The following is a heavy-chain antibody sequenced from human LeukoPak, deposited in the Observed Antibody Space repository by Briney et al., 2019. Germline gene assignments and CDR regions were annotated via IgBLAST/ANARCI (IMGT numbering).Heavy chain of an antibody. CDR2: IRASATP. CDR3: ARDIVYLIDEDYG. J-gene: IGHJ4*02. Sequence: PSETLSLTCSVSGGSFNSYYWSWLRQPAGKGLEWIGRIRASATPDYSPSLQSRVTISIDTSQRQVSLNLTSVTAADTAVYYCARDIVYLIDEDYGWGQGTLVTVSP. D-gene: IGHD4-17*01. CDR1: GGSFNSYY. V-gene: IGHV4-4*07.